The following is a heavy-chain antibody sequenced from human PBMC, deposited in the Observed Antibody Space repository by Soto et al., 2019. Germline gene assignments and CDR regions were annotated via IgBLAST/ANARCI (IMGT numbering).Heavy chain of an antibody. V-gene: IGHV4-4*02. CDR1: SGSISSSNW. Sequence: SETLSLTCAVSSGSISSSNWWSWVRQPPGKGLEWIGEIYHSGSTNYNPSLKSRVTISVDKSKNQFSLKLSSVTAADTAVYYCASILNPPYYYYYMDVWGKGTTVTVSS. CDR3: ASILNPPYYYYYMDV. CDR2: IYHSGST. J-gene: IGHJ6*03.